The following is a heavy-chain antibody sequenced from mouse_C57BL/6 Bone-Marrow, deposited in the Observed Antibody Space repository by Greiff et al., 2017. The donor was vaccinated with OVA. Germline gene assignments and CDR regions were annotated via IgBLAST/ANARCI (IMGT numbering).Heavy chain of an antibody. CDR2: ISYDGSN. D-gene: IGHD1-1*01. CDR1: GYSITSGYY. CDR3: ARGSKGGYYGSSPFAY. Sequence: EVQLVESGPGLVKPSQSLSLTCSVTGYSITSGYYWNWIRQFPGNKLEWMGYISYDGSNNYNPSLKNRISITRDTSKNQFFLKLNSVTTEDTATYYCARGSKGGYYGSSPFAYWGQGTLVTVSA. J-gene: IGHJ3*01. V-gene: IGHV3-6*01.